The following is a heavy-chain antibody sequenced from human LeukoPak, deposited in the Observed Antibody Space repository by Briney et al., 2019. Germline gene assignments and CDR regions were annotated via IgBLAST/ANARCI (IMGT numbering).Heavy chain of an antibody. CDR1: GFIFNDYE. D-gene: IGHD3-16*01. CDR2: ISGSGLSI. CDR3: ARDATRGGDFDY. Sequence: PGGSLRLSCVASGFIFNDYEMNWVRQAPGRGLEWVAYISGSGLSIYYADSVKGRFTISRDNAKNSLYLQLNGLRAEDTAVYYCARDATRGGDFDYWGQGTLVTVSS. V-gene: IGHV3-48*03. J-gene: IGHJ4*02.